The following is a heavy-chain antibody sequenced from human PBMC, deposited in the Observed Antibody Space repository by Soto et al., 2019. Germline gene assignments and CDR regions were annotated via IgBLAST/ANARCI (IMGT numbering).Heavy chain of an antibody. CDR3: AKVPDADDYYGTDV. V-gene: IGHV3-30*18. CDR2: VSFDGNSS. CDR1: GFGFSDYG. J-gene: IGHJ6*02. Sequence: GGSLRLSCAASGFGFSDYGMHWVRQSPGKGLEWVAVVSFDGNSSFYADSLKGRFIISRDNFKETVYLQMNRLRTEDTAVYYCAKVPDADDYYGTDVWGQGTTVTVSS.